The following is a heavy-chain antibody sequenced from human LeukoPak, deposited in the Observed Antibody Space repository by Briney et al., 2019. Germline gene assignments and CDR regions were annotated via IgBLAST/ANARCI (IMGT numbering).Heavy chain of an antibody. D-gene: IGHD3-10*01. CDR2: ISYTGST. CDR3: ARGVGLWFGEYLYNWFDP. V-gene: IGHV4-39*07. CDR1: GGSISSSTYY. J-gene: IGHJ5*02. Sequence: SETLSLTCTVSGGSISSSTYYWGWIRQPPGKGLEWIGSISYTGSTYYNPSLKSRVTISVDRSKNQFSLKLSSVTAADTAVYYCARGVGLWFGEYLYNWFDPWGQGTLVTVSS.